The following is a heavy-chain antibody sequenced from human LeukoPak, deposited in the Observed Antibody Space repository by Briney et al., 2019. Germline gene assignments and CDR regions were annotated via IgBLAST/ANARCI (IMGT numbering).Heavy chain of an antibody. CDR3: AKSHPADYGGFSRYYDWYFDL. D-gene: IGHD4-23*01. J-gene: IGHJ2*01. CDR1: GFTFSNFW. Sequence: GGSLRLSCAASGFTFSNFWMHWVRQAPGKGLEWVSAISGSGGSTYYADSVKGRFTISRDNSKNTLYLQMNSLRAEDTAVYYCAKSHPADYGGFSRYYDWYFDLWGRGTLVTVSS. V-gene: IGHV3-23*01. CDR2: ISGSGGST.